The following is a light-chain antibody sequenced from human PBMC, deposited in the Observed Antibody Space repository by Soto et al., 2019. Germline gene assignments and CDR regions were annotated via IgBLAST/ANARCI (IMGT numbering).Light chain of an antibody. Sequence: QSVPTQPPSASGTPGQRVTITCSGSSSNIGSNTVNWFQHLPGTAPKLLIYRNNQRPSGVSDRFSGSKSGTSASLAISGLQSEDEADYYCAAWDDSLNGYVFGSGTKVTVL. CDR3: AAWDDSLNGYV. J-gene: IGLJ1*01. CDR1: SSNIGSNT. V-gene: IGLV1-44*01. CDR2: RNN.